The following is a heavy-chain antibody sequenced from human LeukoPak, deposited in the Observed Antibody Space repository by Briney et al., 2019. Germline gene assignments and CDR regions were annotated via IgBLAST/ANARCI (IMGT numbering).Heavy chain of an antibody. J-gene: IGHJ4*01. V-gene: IGHV3-48*01. Sequence: GGSLRLSCAASGFNFIDYSMNWVRQAPGKGLEWTSYIGISSGNTKYADSVKGRFTISRDKARNSLYLQMNSLRVEDTAVYYCARDHRYAFDNWGHGTLVTASS. CDR1: GFNFIDYS. CDR3: ARDHRYAFDN. CDR2: IGISSGNT. D-gene: IGHD5-12*01.